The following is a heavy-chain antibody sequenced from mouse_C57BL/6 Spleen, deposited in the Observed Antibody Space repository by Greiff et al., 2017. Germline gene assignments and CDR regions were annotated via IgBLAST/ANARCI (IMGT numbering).Heavy chain of an antibody. J-gene: IGHJ1*03. CDR1: GYTFTSYW. D-gene: IGHD2-1*01. CDR2: IHPNSGST. V-gene: IGHV1-64*01. Sequence: QVQLQQPGAELVKPGASVKLSCKASGYTFTSYWMHWVKQRPGQGLEWIGKIHPNSGSTNYNEKFKSKATLTVDKSSSTAYMQLSSLTSEDSAVYYCAYYGYWYFDVWGTGTTVTVSS. CDR3: AYYGYWYFDV.